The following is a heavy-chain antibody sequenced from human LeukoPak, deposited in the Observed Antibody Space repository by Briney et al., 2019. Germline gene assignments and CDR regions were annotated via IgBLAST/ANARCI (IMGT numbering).Heavy chain of an antibody. J-gene: IGHJ3*01. D-gene: IGHD5-24*01. Sequence: PGGSLRLSCAASRFTFDEYGMSWVRQTAGKGLEWVSSISSSSSYIYYADSVKGRFTISRDNAKNSLYLQMNSLRADDTAVYYCAMKAVPRPRLHDAFDFWGQGTVVSVSS. CDR3: AMKAVPRPRLHDAFDF. CDR2: ISSSSSYI. V-gene: IGHV3-21*04. CDR1: RFTFDEYG.